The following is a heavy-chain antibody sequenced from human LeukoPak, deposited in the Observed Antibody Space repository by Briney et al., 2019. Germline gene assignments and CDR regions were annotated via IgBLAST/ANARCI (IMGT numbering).Heavy chain of an antibody. CDR2: IIPIFGTA. D-gene: IGHD5-18*01. V-gene: IGHV1-69*05. CDR1: GGTFSSYA. Sequence: SVKVSCKASGGTFSSYAISWVRQAPGQGLEWMGGIIPIFGTANYAQKFQGRVTITTDESTSTAYMELSSLRSEDTAVYYCARGGGYTAIEGYMDVWGKGTTVTVSS. CDR3: ARGGGYTAIEGYMDV. J-gene: IGHJ6*03.